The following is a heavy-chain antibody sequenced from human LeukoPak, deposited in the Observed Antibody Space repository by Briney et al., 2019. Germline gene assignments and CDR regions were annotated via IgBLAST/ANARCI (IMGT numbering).Heavy chain of an antibody. Sequence: GGSLRLSCAASGFTFSSYWMSWVRQAPGKGLEWVANIKQDGSEKYYVDSVKGRFTISRDNAKNSLYLQMNSLRAEDTAVYYCARDGGYIYGYGLDVWGQGTVVTVSS. CDR3: ARDGGYIYGYGLDV. CDR1: GFTFSSYW. J-gene: IGHJ3*01. V-gene: IGHV3-7*01. D-gene: IGHD5-18*01. CDR2: IKQDGSEK.